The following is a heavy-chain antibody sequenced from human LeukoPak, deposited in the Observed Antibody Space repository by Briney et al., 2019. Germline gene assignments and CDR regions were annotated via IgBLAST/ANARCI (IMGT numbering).Heavy chain of an antibody. CDR3: ARGGLNHYDSSGYSFEY. V-gene: IGHV1-8*03. CDR1: GYTFTSYD. D-gene: IGHD3-22*01. J-gene: IGHJ4*02. CDR2: MNPNSGNT. Sequence: GASVKVSCKASGYTFTSYDINWVRQATGQGLEWMGWMNPNSGNTGYAQKFQGRVTITRNTSISTAYMELSSLRSEDTAVYYCARGGLNHYDSSGYSFEYWGQGTLVTVYS.